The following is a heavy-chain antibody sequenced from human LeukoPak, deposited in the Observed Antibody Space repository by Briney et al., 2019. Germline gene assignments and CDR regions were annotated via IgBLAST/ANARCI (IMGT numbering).Heavy chain of an antibody. CDR2: IYYSGST. Sequence: SETLSLTCTVSGGSINNYYWSWIRQPPGKGLEWIGYIYYSGSTNYNPSLKSRVTISVDTSKNQFSLKLSSVTAADTAVYYCARHSPKLLWFGESGDAFDIWGQGTMVTVSS. CDR1: GGSINNYY. CDR3: ARHSPKLLWFGESGDAFDI. V-gene: IGHV4-59*08. J-gene: IGHJ3*02. D-gene: IGHD3-10*01.